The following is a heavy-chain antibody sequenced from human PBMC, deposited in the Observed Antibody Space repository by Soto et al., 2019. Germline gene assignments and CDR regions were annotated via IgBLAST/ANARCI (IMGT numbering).Heavy chain of an antibody. V-gene: IGHV1-69*01. Sequence: QVQLVQSGTEVKKPGSSVKFSCKASGCTFSSYAISWVRQAPGQGLGGWGGIIPIFGTTNYAQRFQGRVSITADEFTSTTYMALSSLRSEDTAVYYCAGSYKYVSGTFDAFDIWGHGTLVTVYS. CDR1: GCTFSSYA. CDR3: AGSYKYVSGTFDAFDI. CDR2: IIPIFGTT. D-gene: IGHD3-10*01. J-gene: IGHJ3*02.